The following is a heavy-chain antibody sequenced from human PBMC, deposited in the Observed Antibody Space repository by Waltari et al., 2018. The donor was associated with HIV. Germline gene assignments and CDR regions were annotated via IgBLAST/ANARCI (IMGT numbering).Heavy chain of an antibody. CDR1: GFAFSRYW. V-gene: IGHV3-7*04. Sequence: EVQLAESGGGLVQPGGSINVSCEVSGFAFSRYWVSWVRQATGKGPEWVANINENGDEKYHVYAMKGRFVISRDNTKQSLYLEMKNLRVEDTAVYYCVRGSGSFWGQGTLVSVST. CDR2: INENGDEK. CDR3: VRGSGSF. J-gene: IGHJ1*01. D-gene: IGHD2-15*01.